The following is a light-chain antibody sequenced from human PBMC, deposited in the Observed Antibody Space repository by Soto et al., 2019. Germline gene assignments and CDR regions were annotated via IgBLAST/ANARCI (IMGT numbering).Light chain of an antibody. CDR2: GAS. CDR1: QSVSSN. V-gene: IGKV3-15*01. J-gene: IGKJ1*01. CDR3: QQYNNWPTWT. Sequence: EIVLTQSPGTLSVSPGERATLSCRASQSVSSNLAWYQQKPGQAPRLLIYGASTRATGIPARFSGSGSGTEFTLTISSLQSEDFAVYYCQQYNNWPTWTFGQGTKGDIK.